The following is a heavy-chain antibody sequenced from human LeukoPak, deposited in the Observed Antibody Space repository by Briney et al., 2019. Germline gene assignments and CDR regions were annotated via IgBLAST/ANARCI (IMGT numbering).Heavy chain of an antibody. CDR1: GGSISSYY. CDR3: ARTGPRQLIDY. J-gene: IGHJ4*02. D-gene: IGHD6-19*01. V-gene: IGHV4-59*01. CDR2: IYYSGST. Sequence: PSETLSPTCTVSGGSISSYYWSWIRQPPGKGLEWIGYIYYSGSTNYNPSLKSRVTISVDTSKNQFSLKLSSVTAADTAVYYCARTGPRQLIDYWGQGTLVTVSS.